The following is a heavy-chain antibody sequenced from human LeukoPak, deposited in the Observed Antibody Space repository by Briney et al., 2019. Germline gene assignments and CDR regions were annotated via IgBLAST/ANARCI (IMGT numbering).Heavy chain of an antibody. V-gene: IGHV3-21*01. CDR1: GFTFSSYS. CDR2: ISSSSSYI. CDR3: AREKGFYGAFDI. D-gene: IGHD3-16*01. J-gene: IGHJ3*02. Sequence: PGGSLRLSCAASGFTFSSYSMNWVRQAPGKVLEWVSSISSSSSYIYYADSVKGRFTISRDNAKNSLYLQMNSLRAEDTAVYYCAREKGFYGAFDIWGQGTMVTGSS.